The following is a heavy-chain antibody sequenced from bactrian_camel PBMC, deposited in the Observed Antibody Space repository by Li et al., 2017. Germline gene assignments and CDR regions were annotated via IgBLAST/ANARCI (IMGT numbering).Heavy chain of an antibody. CDR2: IHSDGGIT. J-gene: IGHJ4*01. D-gene: IGHD5*01. CDR3: ATPWPRLWIGYCSS. Sequence: DVQLVESGGGLVQPGGSLRLSCAASGFTFSGYAMSWVRQAPGKGLKWVSTIHSDGGITHYADSVKGRFTISRDNAKNTVYLQMNSLKSEDTALYYCATPWPRLWIGYCSSWGQGTQVTVS. CDR1: GFTFSGYA. V-gene: IGHV3S40*01.